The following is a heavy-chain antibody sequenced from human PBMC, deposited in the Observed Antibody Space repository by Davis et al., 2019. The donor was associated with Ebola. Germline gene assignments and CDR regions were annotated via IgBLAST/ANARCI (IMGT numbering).Heavy chain of an antibody. CDR1: GFAFGDYA. Sequence: PGGSLRLSCPGSGFAFGDYAMHWVRQAPGKGLEWVSGISWNSDSIVYADSVKGRFTISRDNSKNTLYLQMNGLRVEDTAIYYCAKDNRNIWSEVWGQGTMVTVSS. J-gene: IGHJ3*01. CDR2: ISWNSDSI. V-gene: IGHV3-9*01. CDR3: AKDNRNIWSEV. D-gene: IGHD2-8*02.